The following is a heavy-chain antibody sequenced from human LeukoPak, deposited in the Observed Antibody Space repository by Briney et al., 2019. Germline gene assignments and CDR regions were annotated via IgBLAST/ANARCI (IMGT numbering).Heavy chain of an antibody. D-gene: IGHD6-25*01. CDR3: ASKPLTSSIAAVDY. CDR2: FDYRGRP. Sequence: PSETLSLTCTVSGGSISSGSHYWGWIRQPPGKGLEWIVSFDYRGRPYYSPSLKSRVTISVDTSKNQLSLKLTSVPAADTAVYYCASKPLTSSIAAVDYWGQGTLVTVSS. CDR1: GGSISSGSHY. V-gene: IGHV4-39*01. J-gene: IGHJ4*02.